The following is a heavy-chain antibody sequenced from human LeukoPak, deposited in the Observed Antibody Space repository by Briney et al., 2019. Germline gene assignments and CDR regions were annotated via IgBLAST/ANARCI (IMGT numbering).Heavy chain of an antibody. D-gene: IGHD3-9*01. CDR3: ARDAAGYYDILTGYYKSPNWFDP. CDR1: RGTFSSYA. J-gene: IGHJ5*02. V-gene: IGHV1-69*04. CDR2: IIPILGIA. Sequence: ASVKVSCKASRGTFSSYAISWVRQAPGQGLEWMGRIIPILGIANYAQKFQGRVTITADKSTSTAYMELSSLRSEDTAVYYCARDAAGYYDILTGYYKSPNWFDPWGQGTLVTVSS.